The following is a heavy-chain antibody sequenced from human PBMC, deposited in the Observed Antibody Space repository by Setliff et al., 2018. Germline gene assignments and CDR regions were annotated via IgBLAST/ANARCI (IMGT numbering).Heavy chain of an antibody. D-gene: IGHD3-22*01. CDR1: GGSISSYY. Sequence: SETLSLTCTVSGGSISSYYWSWIRQPPGKGLEWIGYIYTSGITSYNPSLKSRVTISVDTSKNQFSLKLSSVTAADTAVYYCVTAASARSRWYDMGWFDPWGQGTLVTVSS. CDR3: VTAASARSRWYDMGWFDP. CDR2: IYTSGIT. J-gene: IGHJ5*02. V-gene: IGHV4-4*08.